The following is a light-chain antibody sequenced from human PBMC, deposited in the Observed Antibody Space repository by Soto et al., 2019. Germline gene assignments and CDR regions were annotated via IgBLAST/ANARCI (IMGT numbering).Light chain of an antibody. CDR1: QSASNNY. V-gene: IGKV3-20*01. J-gene: IGKJ5*01. CDR2: GAP. CDR3: QQHDSSPIT. Sequence: EIVLTQSPATLSLSPGERATLSCRASQSASNNYLAWYQQKPGQAPRLLIYGAPNRATGIPDRFSGSGSGTDFTLTISRLEPEDSALFYCQQHDSSPITFGQGTRLEIK.